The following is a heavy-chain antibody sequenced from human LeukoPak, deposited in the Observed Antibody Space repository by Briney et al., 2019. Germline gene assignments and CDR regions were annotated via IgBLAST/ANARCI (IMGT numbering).Heavy chain of an antibody. CDR1: GYTFSVYY. J-gene: IGHJ4*02. CDR3: ARVRGFSGYAGFDY. CDR2: INPNTGGT. V-gene: IGHV1-2*02. D-gene: IGHD3-22*01. Sequence: ASVRVACKASGYTFSVYYMHWVRQVPGQGLGWMGWINPNTGGTNYAQKFQGRVTMTRDTSSSTAYMELRRLKSNDTAVFYCARVRGFSGYAGFDYWGQGTLVTVSS.